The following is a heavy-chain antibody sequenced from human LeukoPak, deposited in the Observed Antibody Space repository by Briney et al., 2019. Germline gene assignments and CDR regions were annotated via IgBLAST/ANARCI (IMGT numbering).Heavy chain of an antibody. CDR1: GFTFTNAW. Sequence: PGGSLRLSCSASGFTFTNAWMSWVRQAPGKGLEWVATIRGDGNYKHYVDSVRGRFTISRDNAKSSVYLEMNTLRVEDTAVYYCVRKFATGDWGQGTLVTVSS. CDR3: VRKFATGD. CDR2: IRGDGNYK. V-gene: IGHV3-7*01. J-gene: IGHJ4*02. D-gene: IGHD1-14*01.